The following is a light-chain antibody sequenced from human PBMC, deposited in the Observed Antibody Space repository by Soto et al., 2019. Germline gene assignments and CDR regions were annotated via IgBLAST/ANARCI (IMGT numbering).Light chain of an antibody. CDR2: AAS. Sequence: DMEMTQSPSSLSAFVGDRVTITCRASQSISNYLNWYQHKPGKVPKLLIYAASSLQSGVPTRFSGSGSGTDFTLTINSLQPEDFATYYCQQSYGTPLTFGAGTKIEIK. CDR3: QQSYGTPLT. CDR1: QSISNY. V-gene: IGKV1-39*01. J-gene: IGKJ4*01.